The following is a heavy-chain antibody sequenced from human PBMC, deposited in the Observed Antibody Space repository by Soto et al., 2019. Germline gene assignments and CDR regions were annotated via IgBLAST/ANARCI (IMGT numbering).Heavy chain of an antibody. CDR2: IWYDGSNK. D-gene: IGHD3-10*01. J-gene: IGHJ6*02. CDR1: GFTFSSYG. CDR3: ARVYGSNYYYYYYGMDV. Sequence: PGGSLRLSCAASGFTFSSYGMHWVRQAPGKGLEWVAVIWYDGSNKYYADSVKGRFTISRDNSKNTLYLQMNSLRAEDTAVYYCARVYGSNYYYYYYGMDVWGQGPTVTVS. V-gene: IGHV3-33*01.